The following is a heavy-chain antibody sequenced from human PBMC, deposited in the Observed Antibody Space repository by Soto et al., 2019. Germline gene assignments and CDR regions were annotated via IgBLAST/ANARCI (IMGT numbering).Heavy chain of an antibody. CDR2: ISYDGSKK. D-gene: IGHD2-2*01. Sequence: PGGSLRLSCAVSGFTFSSYGKHWVRQAPGKGLAWVAIISYDGSKKYYVDSVKGRFTISRDKSRNTLYLQMDSLRVEDTAVYHCAKDTGDCRSISCNPGNNWFDPWGQGTLVTVSS. CDR3: AKDTGDCRSISCNPGNNWFDP. CDR1: GFTFSSYG. J-gene: IGHJ5*02. V-gene: IGHV3-30*18.